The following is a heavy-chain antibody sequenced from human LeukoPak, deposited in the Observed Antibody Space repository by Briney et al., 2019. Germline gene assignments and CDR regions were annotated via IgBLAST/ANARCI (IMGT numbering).Heavy chain of an antibody. Sequence: GGSLRLSCVASGFTFTNFARTWVRQAPGRGLEWVSSISGAGTYYAESVKGRFTISRDNYKNTVYLQMKSLRAEDTALYYCARDPNGDYVGAFDFQRWGQGTLVTVSS. CDR3: ARDPNGDYVGAFDFQR. V-gene: IGHV3-23*01. CDR1: GFTFTNFA. J-gene: IGHJ1*01. D-gene: IGHD4-17*01. CDR2: ISGAGT.